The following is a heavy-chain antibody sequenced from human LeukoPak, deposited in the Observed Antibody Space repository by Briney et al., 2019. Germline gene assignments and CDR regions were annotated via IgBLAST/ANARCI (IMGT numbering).Heavy chain of an antibody. CDR3: ARRITMVRGVMRGHYMDV. CDR1: GGSISSSSYY. V-gene: IGHV4-39*07. Sequence: PSETLSLTCTVSGGSISSSSYYWGWIRQPPGKGLEWIGSIYYSGSTYYNPSLKSRVTISVDTSKNQFSLKLSSVTAADTAVYYCARRITMVRGVMRGHYMDVWGKGTTVTISS. J-gene: IGHJ6*03. D-gene: IGHD3-10*01. CDR2: IYYSGST.